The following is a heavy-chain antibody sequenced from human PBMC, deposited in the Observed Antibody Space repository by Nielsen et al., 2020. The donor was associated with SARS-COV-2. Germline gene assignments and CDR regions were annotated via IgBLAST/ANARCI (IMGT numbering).Heavy chain of an antibody. D-gene: IGHD2-15*01. CDR2: INPNSGGI. CDR1: GYTFTGYY. Sequence: ASVKVSCKASGYTFTGYYMHWVRQAPGQGVEWMGRINPNSGGINYAQKFQGRVTMTRDTSISTAYMELSRLRSDDTAVYYCARDEECALGGCYGMDVWGQGTTVTVSS. V-gene: IGHV1-2*06. CDR3: ARDEECALGGCYGMDV. J-gene: IGHJ6*02.